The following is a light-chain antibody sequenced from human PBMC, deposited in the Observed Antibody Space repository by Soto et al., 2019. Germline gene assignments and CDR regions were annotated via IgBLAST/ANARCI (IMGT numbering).Light chain of an antibody. CDR1: QTVMRSY. CDR2: DAS. J-gene: IGKJ2*01. CDR3: RQYASSPQT. V-gene: IGKV3-20*01. Sequence: EIVLTQSPGTLSLSPGERATLSCRASQTVMRSYLAWYQLKPGQAPRLLIYDASSRATGIPDRFSGSGSGTDFTLTISRLEPGDTGVYYCRQYASSPQTFGQGTKLEIK.